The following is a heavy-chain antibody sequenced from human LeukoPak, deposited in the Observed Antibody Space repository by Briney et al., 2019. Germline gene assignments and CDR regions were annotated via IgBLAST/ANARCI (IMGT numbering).Heavy chain of an antibody. Sequence: PGGSLRHSCVAFGFTFSDYYMSWIRQAPGKGLEWVSYISKSGSDTNFADSVRGRFTISRDNAKNSMYLQMNSLRGEDTAVYYCARVGATGTADYWGQGTLVTVSS. J-gene: IGHJ4*02. CDR3: ARVGATGTADY. CDR1: GFTFSDYY. V-gene: IGHV3-11*06. D-gene: IGHD1-1*01. CDR2: ISKSGSDT.